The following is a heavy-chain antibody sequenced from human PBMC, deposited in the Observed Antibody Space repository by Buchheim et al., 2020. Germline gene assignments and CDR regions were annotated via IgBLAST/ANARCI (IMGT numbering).Heavy chain of an antibody. CDR1: GLTFSDHD. Sequence: AQLVESGGGVVQPGRSLRLSCAASGLTFSDHDMDWVRQAPGKGLEWVSAISGSGGSTYYADSVKGRFTISRDNSKNTLYLQMNSLRAEDTAVYYCATDTVTGLFDYWGQGTL. CDR3: ATDTVTGLFDY. V-gene: IGHV3-23*04. CDR2: ISGSGGST. J-gene: IGHJ4*02. D-gene: IGHD1-14*01.